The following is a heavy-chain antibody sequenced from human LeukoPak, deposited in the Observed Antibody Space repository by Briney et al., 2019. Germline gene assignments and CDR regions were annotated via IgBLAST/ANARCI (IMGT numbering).Heavy chain of an antibody. Sequence: PSETLSLTCTVSGVSISSYYWSWVRQPPGKGLQWIGYIYYSGSTNYNPSLKSRVTISVDTSKNQLSLKLSSVTAADTAVYYCARPAVAASGDYYYMDVWGKGTSVTVSS. D-gene: IGHD6-19*01. V-gene: IGHV4-59*08. CDR1: GVSISSYY. CDR3: ARPAVAASGDYYYMDV. J-gene: IGHJ6*03. CDR2: IYYSGST.